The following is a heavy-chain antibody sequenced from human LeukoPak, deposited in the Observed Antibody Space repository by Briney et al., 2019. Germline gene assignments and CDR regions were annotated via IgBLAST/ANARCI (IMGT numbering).Heavy chain of an antibody. CDR1: GGSISSSSYY. CDR3: ARDEPVYCSGGSCYSSFDY. D-gene: IGHD2-15*01. V-gene: IGHV4-39*07. CDR2: IYYSGST. J-gene: IGHJ4*02. Sequence: SETLSLTCTVSGGSISSSSYYWGWIRQPPGKGLEWIGSIYYSGSTYYNPSLKSRVTISVDTSKNQFSLKLSSVTAADTAVYYCARDEPVYCSGGSCYSSFDYWGQGTLVTVSS.